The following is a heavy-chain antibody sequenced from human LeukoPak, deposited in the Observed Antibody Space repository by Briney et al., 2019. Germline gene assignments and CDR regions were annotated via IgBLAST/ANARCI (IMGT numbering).Heavy chain of an antibody. J-gene: IGHJ4*02. CDR3: ATGIVAVPAAIQDY. CDR1: GYTLTELS. V-gene: IGHV1-24*01. D-gene: IGHD2-2*01. Sequence: GASVKVSCKVSGYTLTELSMHWVRQAPGKGLEWMGGFDPEDGETIYAQKFQGRVTMTEDTSTDTAYMELSSLRSEDTAVYYCATGIVAVPAAIQDYWGQGTLVTVSS. CDR2: FDPEDGET.